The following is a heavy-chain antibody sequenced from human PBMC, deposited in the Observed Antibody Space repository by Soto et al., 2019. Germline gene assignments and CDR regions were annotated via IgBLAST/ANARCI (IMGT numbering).Heavy chain of an antibody. D-gene: IGHD6-13*01. CDR1: GYTFTGYY. J-gene: IGHJ4*02. CDR3: ERGCMAAAGPIVF. V-gene: IGHV1-2*04. Sequence: QVQLVQSGAEVKKPGASVKVSCKASGYTFTGYYMHWVRQAPGQGLEWMGWINPNSGGTNYAQKFQGWVTMTRDTSISTAYMELSRLRSDVTSVYSSERGCMAAAGPIVFWGQGTLVTVSS. CDR2: INPNSGGT.